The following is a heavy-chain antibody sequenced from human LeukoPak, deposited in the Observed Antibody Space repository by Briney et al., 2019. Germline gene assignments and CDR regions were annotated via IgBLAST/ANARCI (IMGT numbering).Heavy chain of an antibody. CDR1: GGTFRSYA. J-gene: IGHJ4*02. D-gene: IGHD3-22*01. CDR2: IIPIFGTA. V-gene: IGHV1-69*01. Sequence: GSSVKVSCKASGGTFRSYAIRWVRQAPGQGLEWIEGIIPIFGTANYAQKFQGRVTITADESTSTAYMELSSLRSEDTAVYYCALTYYYDSSGYSDLLYFDYWGQGTLVTVSS. CDR3: ALTYYYDSSGYSDLLYFDY.